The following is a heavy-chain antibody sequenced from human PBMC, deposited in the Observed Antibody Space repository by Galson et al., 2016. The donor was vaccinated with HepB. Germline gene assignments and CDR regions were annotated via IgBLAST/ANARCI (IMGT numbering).Heavy chain of an antibody. CDR2: INPNNGDT. J-gene: IGHJ4*02. V-gene: IGHV1-2*05. CDR3: ARGGPGVYDYPDY. CDR1: GYTFTAYY. Sequence: SVKVSCKVSGYTFTAYYIHWVRQAPGQGLEWMGRINPNNGDTNYAQKFQGRVSMTRDTSIRTAYMELSRLRFDDTVVYYCARGGPGVYDYPDYWGQGTLVTVSS. D-gene: IGHD3-16*01.